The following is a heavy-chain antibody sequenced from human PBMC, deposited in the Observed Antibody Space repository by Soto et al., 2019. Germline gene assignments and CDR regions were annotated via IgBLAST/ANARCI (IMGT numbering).Heavy chain of an antibody. CDR1: GFSLSTSGVG. V-gene: IGHV2-5*02. CDR3: AHSIGRTTVTTGDGSALDY. D-gene: IGHD4-17*01. J-gene: IGHJ4*02. Sequence: QITLKESGPPLVKPTQTLTLTCTFSGFSLSTSGVGVGWIRQPPGKALEWLALIYWDDDKRYSPSLKSRLTITKDTSKNQVVLTMTNMDPVDTATYYCAHSIGRTTVTTGDGSALDYWGQGTLVTVSS. CDR2: IYWDDDK.